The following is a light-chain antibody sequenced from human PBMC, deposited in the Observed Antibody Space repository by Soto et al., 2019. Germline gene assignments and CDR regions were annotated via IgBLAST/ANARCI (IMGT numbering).Light chain of an antibody. CDR3: LQHYNYPLT. V-gene: IGKV1-6*01. CDR1: QGIRND. J-gene: IGKJ1*01. Sequence: AIQMTQSPSSLSASVGDRVTITCRASQGIRNDLGWYQQKPGKAPKLLIYAASSLQSGVPSRFSGSESGTYFTLTITSLQPEDSATYYCLQHYNYPLTFGQGTKVEIK. CDR2: AAS.